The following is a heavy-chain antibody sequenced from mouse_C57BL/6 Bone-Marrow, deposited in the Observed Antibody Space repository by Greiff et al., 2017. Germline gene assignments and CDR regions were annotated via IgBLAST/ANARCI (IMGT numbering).Heavy chain of an antibody. CDR3: ARERGYAMDY. Sequence: VQLQQPGAELVMPGASVKLSCKASGYTFTSYWMHWVKQRPGKGLEWIGEIDPSDSYTNYNQKFKGKSTLTVDKSSSTAYMQLSSLTSEDSAVYYCARERGYAMDYWGQGTAVTVSS. J-gene: IGHJ4*01. CDR2: IDPSDSYT. CDR1: GYTFTSYW. V-gene: IGHV1-69*01.